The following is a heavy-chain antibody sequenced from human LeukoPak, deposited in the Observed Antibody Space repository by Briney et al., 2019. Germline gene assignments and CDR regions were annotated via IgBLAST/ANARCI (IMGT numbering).Heavy chain of an antibody. J-gene: IGHJ5*02. CDR3: ARARGWYNWNPNWSDP. V-gene: IGHV3-21*04. CDR2: ISTSSSYI. D-gene: IGHD1-20*01. Sequence: GGSLRLSCAAYGFTFSSYSMNWVRQAPGKGLEWVSFISTSSSYIYYADSVKGRFTISRDNAKNSLYLEMNSLRAEDTAVYYCARARGWYNWNPNWSDPWGQGTLVTVSS. CDR1: GFTFSSYS.